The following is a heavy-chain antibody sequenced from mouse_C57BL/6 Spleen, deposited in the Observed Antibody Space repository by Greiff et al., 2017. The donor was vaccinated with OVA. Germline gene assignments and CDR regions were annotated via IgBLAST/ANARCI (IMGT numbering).Heavy chain of an antibody. Sequence: VQLQEPGPELVKPGASVKLSCKASGYTFTSYGINWVKQRPGQGLEWIGGIDPRDGSTKYNEKFKGKATLTVDTSSSTAYMELHSLTSADSAVSFCAKGANPDWLAYWGQGTLVTVSA. CDR2: IDPRDGST. CDR1: GYTFTSYG. V-gene: IGHV1-85*01. D-gene: IGHD6-1*01. CDR3: AKGANPDWLAY. J-gene: IGHJ3*01.